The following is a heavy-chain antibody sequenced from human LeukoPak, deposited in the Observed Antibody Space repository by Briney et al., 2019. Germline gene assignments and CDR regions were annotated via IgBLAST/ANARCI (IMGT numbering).Heavy chain of an antibody. D-gene: IGHD4-17*01. CDR2: IKSKTDGGTT. Sequence: GGSLRLSCAASGFTFSNAWMSWVRQAPGKGLEWVGRIKSKTDGGTTDYAAPVKGRFTISRDDSKNTLYLQMNSLKTEDTAVYYCTTTTTVTTYTGGEYYFDYWGQGTPVTVSS. CDR1: GFTFSNAW. CDR3: TTTTTVTTYTGGEYYFDY. V-gene: IGHV3-15*01. J-gene: IGHJ4*02.